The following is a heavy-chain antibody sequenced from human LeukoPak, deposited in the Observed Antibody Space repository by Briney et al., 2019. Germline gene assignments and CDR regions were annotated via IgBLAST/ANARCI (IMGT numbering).Heavy chain of an antibody. CDR3: ARHGSGGIAAAPFDY. V-gene: IGHV4-39*01. Sequence: SETLSLTCTVSGGSISSNYWGWIRQPPGKGLEWIGSIYYSGSTCYNPSLKSRVTISVDTSKNQFSLKLSSVTAADTAVYYCARHGSGGIAAAPFDYWGQGTLVTVSS. D-gene: IGHD6-13*01. J-gene: IGHJ4*02. CDR1: GGSISSNY. CDR2: IYYSGST.